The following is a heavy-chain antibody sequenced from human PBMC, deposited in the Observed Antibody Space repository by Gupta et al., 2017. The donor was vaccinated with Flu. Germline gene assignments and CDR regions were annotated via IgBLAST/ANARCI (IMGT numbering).Heavy chain of an antibody. V-gene: IGHV5-51*03. Sequence: EVQPVQSGAEVKMPGESLKVSCKGSGYSSTSHSLGWVRQMPGKGLEWMGIIFPGDSDTRYSPSFQGQVTISADKSISTAYLQWSSLKASDTAMYYCARWQLVDSSWFDPWGQGTLVTVSS. CDR2: IFPGDSDT. J-gene: IGHJ5*02. CDR3: ARWQLVDSSWFDP. CDR1: GYSSTSHS. D-gene: IGHD6-6*01.